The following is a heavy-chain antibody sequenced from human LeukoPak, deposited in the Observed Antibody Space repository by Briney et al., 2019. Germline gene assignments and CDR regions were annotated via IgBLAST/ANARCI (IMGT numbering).Heavy chain of an antibody. V-gene: IGHV4-59*08. J-gene: IGHJ4*02. CDR2: IYYSGST. CDR3: ARLSYYYDSSGYRYHFDY. Sequence: SETLSLTCTVSGGSISSYYWSWIRQPPGKGLEWIGYIYYSGSTNYNPSLKSRVTISVDTSKNQFSLKLSSVTAADTAVYYCARLSYYYDSSGYRYHFDYWGQGTLVTVSS. CDR1: GGSISSYY. D-gene: IGHD3-22*01.